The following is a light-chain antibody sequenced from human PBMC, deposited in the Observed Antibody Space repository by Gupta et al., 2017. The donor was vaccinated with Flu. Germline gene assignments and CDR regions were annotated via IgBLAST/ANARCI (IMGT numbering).Light chain of an antibody. J-gene: IGLJ3*02. CDR3: NSRDSSGNHLWV. CDR1: SLRSYY. Sequence: SSELTQDPAVSVALGQTVRITCQGDSLRSYYDSWYQQTPGQAPVLVIYGENKRPSGIPDRFSGSRSGNTASLTITGAQAEDEGDYYCNSRDSSGNHLWVFGGGTKLIVL. V-gene: IGLV3-19*01. CDR2: GEN.